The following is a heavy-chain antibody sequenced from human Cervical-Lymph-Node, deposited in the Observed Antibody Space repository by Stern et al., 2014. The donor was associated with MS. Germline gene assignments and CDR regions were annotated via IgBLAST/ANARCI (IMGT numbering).Heavy chain of an antibody. V-gene: IGHV7-4-1*02. Sequence: VHLVESGSELKKPGASVKVSCKASGYTFSRYAMNWVRQAPGQGLEWMGWINTNTGNPMYSQAFRVRFVFSLDTSVSTAHLQINSLKAEDTAVYYCARDCLYDSRNGMDVWGQGTTVTVSS. J-gene: IGHJ6*02. CDR1: GYTFSRYA. CDR2: INTNTGNP. CDR3: ARDCLYDSRNGMDV. D-gene: IGHD3-16*01.